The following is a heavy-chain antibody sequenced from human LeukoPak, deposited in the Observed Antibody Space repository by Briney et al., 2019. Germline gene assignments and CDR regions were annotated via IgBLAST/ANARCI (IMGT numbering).Heavy chain of an antibody. CDR1: GFTFDDYA. J-gene: IGHJ4*02. D-gene: IGHD3-10*01. V-gene: IGHV3-43D*03. CDR2: ISWDGGST. CDR3: AKDRFYYGSGNWDY. Sequence: GGSLRLSCAASGFTFDDYAMHWVRQAPGKGLEWVSLISWDGGSTYYADSVKGRFTISRDNSKNSLYLQMNSLRAEDTALYYCAKDRFYYGSGNWDYWGQGTPVTVSS.